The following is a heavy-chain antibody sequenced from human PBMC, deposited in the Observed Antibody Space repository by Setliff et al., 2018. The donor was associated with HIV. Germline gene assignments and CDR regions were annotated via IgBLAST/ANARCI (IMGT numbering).Heavy chain of an antibody. CDR3: AKAYRSGWYYFDY. CDR1: GFIFSSYA. J-gene: IGHJ4*02. CDR2: ISGSGSVT. D-gene: IGHD6-19*01. V-gene: IGHV3-23*01. Sequence: PGGSLRLSCAASGFIFSSYAMNWVRQAPGKGLEWVSAISGSGSVTYYADSVKGRFTISRDNSKNTLYLQMNSLRAEDTAVYYCAKAYRSGWYYFDYWGQGTLVTVS.